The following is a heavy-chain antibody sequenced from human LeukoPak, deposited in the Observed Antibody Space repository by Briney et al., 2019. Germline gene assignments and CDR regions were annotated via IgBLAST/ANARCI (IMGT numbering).Heavy chain of an antibody. CDR3: ARVSFGMKIYWFDP. D-gene: IGHD3-16*01. CDR1: GGSISSSSYY. J-gene: IGHJ5*02. Sequence: SETLSLTCTVSGGSISSSSYYWGWIRRPPGKGLEWIGSIYYSGSTYYNPSLKSRVTISVDTSKNQFSLKLSSVTAADTAVYYCARVSFGMKIYWFDPWGQGTLVTVSS. CDR2: IYYSGST. V-gene: IGHV4-39*07.